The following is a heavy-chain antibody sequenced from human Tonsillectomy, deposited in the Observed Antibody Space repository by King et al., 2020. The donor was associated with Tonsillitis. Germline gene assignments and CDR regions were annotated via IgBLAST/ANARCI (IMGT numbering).Heavy chain of an antibody. D-gene: IGHD3-10*01. V-gene: IGHV3-7*01. J-gene: IGHJ4*02. CDR3: ARNGRGYGSGSYWVDS. CDR2: IKQDGSEK. CDR1: GFTFSSFW. Sequence: VQLVESGGNLVQPGGSLRLSCAASGFTFSSFWMSWVRQAPGKGLEWVAYIKQDGSEKDYSDSVKGRFTISRDNAKNSLYLQMNSLRAADTAVYYCARNGRGYGSGSYWVDSGGQGSLVTVAS.